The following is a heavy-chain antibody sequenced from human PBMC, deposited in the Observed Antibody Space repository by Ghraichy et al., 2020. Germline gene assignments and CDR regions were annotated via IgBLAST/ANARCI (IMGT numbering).Heavy chain of an antibody. CDR1: GYTFTGYY. D-gene: IGHD6-13*01. J-gene: IGHJ3*02. V-gene: IGHV1-2*02. CDR2: INPNSGGT. CDR3: ARKPYSSSWYRSWDHDAFDI. Sequence: ASVKVSCKASGYTFTGYYMHWVRQAPGQGLEWMGWINPNSGGTNYAQKFQGRVTMTRDTSISTAYMELSRLRSDDTAVYYCARKPYSSSWYRSWDHDAFDIWGQGTMVTVSS.